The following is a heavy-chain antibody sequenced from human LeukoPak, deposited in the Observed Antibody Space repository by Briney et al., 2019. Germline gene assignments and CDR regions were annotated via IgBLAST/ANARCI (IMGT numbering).Heavy chain of an antibody. V-gene: IGHV3-23*01. J-gene: IGHJ4*02. Sequence: PGGSLRLSCAASGFSFSSSWMSWVRQAPGKGLEWVSAISGSGGSTYYADSVKGRFTISRDNSKNTLYLQMNSLRAEDTAVYYCAKEFIVVVVAVYFDYWGQGTLVTVSS. CDR1: GFSFSSSW. D-gene: IGHD2-15*01. CDR2: ISGSGGST. CDR3: AKEFIVVVVAVYFDY.